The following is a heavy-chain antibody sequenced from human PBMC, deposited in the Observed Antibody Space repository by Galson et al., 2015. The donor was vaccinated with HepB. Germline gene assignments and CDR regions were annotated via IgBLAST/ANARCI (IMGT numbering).Heavy chain of an antibody. J-gene: IGHJ5*02. D-gene: IGHD2-21*01. Sequence: LRLSCAASGFTFSSYWMHWVRQAPGKGLVRVSRINSDGSSTSYADSVKGRFTISRDNAKNTLYLQMNSLRAEDTAVYYCARGNAYCGGDCYYGDWFDPWGQGTLVTVSS. CDR3: ARGNAYCGGDCYYGDWFDP. CDR2: INSDGSST. CDR1: GFTFSSYW. V-gene: IGHV3-74*01.